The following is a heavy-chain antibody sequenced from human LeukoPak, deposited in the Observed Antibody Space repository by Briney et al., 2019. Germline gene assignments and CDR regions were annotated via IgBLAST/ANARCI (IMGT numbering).Heavy chain of an antibody. CDR2: ISGSGGST. CDR3: ANGLVAGTGGVYFQH. D-gene: IGHD6-19*01. V-gene: IGHV3-23*01. Sequence: GGSLRLSCAASGFTFSSYGMSWVRQAPGKGLEWVSAISGSGGSTYYADSEKGRFTISRDNSKNTLYLQMNSLRAEDTAVYYCANGLVAGTGGVYFQHWGQGTLVTVSS. CDR1: GFTFSSYG. J-gene: IGHJ1*01.